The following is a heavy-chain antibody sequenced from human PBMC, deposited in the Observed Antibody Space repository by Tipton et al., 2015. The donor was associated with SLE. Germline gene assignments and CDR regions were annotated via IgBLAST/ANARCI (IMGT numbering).Heavy chain of an antibody. CDR3: ARGSIFEGAFDI. CDR2: IYYSGST. V-gene: IGHV4-39*07. J-gene: IGHJ3*02. D-gene: IGHD3-3*01. Sequence: TLSLTCTVSGGSISSSSYYWGWIRQPPGKGLEWIGSIYYSGSTYYNPSLKSRVTISVDTSKNQFSLKLSSVTAADTAVYYCARGSIFEGAFDIWGPGTMVPVSS. CDR1: GGSISSSSYY.